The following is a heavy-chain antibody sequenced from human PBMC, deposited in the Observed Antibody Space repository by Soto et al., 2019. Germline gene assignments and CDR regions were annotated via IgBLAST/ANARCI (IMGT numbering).Heavy chain of an antibody. V-gene: IGHV4-31*03. D-gene: IGHD3-22*01. Sequence: QVQLQESGPGLVKPSQTLSLICTVSGGSISSGGYYWSWIRQHPGKGLEWIGYIYSSGSTHYNPSLKSGVSISLDTSKNHFSLNLSSVTAADTAVYYCARDGDGSGYFLDYWGQGTLVTVSS. J-gene: IGHJ4*02. CDR3: ARDGDGSGYFLDY. CDR2: IYSSGST. CDR1: GGSISSGGYY.